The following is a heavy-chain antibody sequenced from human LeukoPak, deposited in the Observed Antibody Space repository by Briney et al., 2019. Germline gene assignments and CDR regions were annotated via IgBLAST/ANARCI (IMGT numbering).Heavy chain of an antibody. V-gene: IGHV3-13*01. Sequence: GGSLRLSCAAYGFTFSSYDMHWVRQAPGKGLEWVSAIGTAGDTYYPGSVKGRFTISRENAKNSLYLQMNSLRAGDTAVYYCARGGFYDYVWGSYRYPYFDYWGQGTLVTVSS. CDR3: ARGGFYDYVWGSYRYPYFDY. CDR1: GFTFSSYD. CDR2: IGTAGDT. D-gene: IGHD3-16*02. J-gene: IGHJ4*02.